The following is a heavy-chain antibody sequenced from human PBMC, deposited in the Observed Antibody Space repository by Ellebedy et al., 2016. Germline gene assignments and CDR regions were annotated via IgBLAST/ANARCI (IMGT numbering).Heavy chain of an antibody. V-gene: IGHV4-34*01. D-gene: IGHD3-3*01. CDR2: INHSGST. CDR3: ARGLAIFGVVRVDV. J-gene: IGHJ6*04. CDR1: GGSFSGYY. Sequence: GSLRLXXAVYGGSFSGYYWSWIRQPPGKGLEWIGEINHSGSTNYNPSLKSRVTISVDTSKNQFSLKLSSVTAADTAVYYCARGLAIFGVVRVDVWGKGTTVTVSS.